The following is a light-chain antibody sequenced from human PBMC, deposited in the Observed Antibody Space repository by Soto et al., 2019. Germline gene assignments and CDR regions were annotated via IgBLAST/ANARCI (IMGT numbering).Light chain of an antibody. J-gene: IGKJ1*01. V-gene: IGKV1-39*01. CDR1: QSITNY. Sequence: DIQMTQSPSALSASVGDRVTITCRASQSITNYLNWYQHKPGQAPNLLIYAASTLQAGVPSRFRGSGSGTDFTLTISSLQPEDFAVYYCHQRQSWPRTFGQGTKVEIK. CDR2: AAS. CDR3: HQRQSWPRT.